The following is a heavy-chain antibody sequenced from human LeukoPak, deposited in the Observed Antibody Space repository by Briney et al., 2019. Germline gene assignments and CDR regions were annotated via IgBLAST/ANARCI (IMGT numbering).Heavy chain of an antibody. CDR3: ARAPVQYCGGDCDAFDI. D-gene: IGHD2-21*02. Sequence: GGSLRLSCAASGFTFSSYWMHWVRQAPGKGLVWVSRINSDGSSTTYADSVKGRFTISRDNAKNTLYLQMNSLRAGDTAVFYCARAPVQYCGGDCDAFDIWGQGTMVNVSS. J-gene: IGHJ3*02. V-gene: IGHV3-74*01. CDR1: GFTFSSYW. CDR2: INSDGSST.